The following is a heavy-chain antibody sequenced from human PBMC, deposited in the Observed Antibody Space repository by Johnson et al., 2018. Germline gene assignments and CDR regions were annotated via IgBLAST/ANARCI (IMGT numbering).Heavy chain of an antibody. CDR2: IIPIFGTA. D-gene: IGHD3-22*01. CDR1: GGTFSSYA. J-gene: IGHJ3*02. Sequence: QVQLVESGAEVKKPGSSVKVSCKASGGTFSSYAISWVRQAPGQGLEWMGGIIPIFGTANYAQKFQGRVTITADESTSTDYMELSSLRSEDRAVYYCCIPKNYYDRIGYLDAFDIWGQGTRVTVSS. V-gene: IGHV1-69*01. CDR3: CIPKNYYDRIGYLDAFDI.